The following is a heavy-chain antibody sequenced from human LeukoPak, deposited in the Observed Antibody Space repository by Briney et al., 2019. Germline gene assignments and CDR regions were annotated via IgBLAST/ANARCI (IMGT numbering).Heavy chain of an antibody. CDR3: ARHVDWNEVRDGMDV. CDR2: IYPGDSDT. J-gene: IGHJ6*02. D-gene: IGHD1-1*01. Sequence: GESLRISCQASGYKITSHWIAWVRQMPGKSPEWMGIIYPGDSDTRYSPSFQGQVVISVDKSISTAYLQWSSLKASDTAMYYCARHVDWNEVRDGMDVWGQGTTVTVSS. CDR1: GYKITSHW. V-gene: IGHV5-51*01.